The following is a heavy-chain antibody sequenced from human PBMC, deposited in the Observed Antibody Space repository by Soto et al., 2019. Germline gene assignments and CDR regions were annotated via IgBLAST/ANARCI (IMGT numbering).Heavy chain of an antibody. CDR3: ARHTAMVLFDY. J-gene: IGHJ4*02. CDR1: GGSISSGDYY. D-gene: IGHD5-18*01. CDR2: VYHSGST. V-gene: IGHV4-61*08. Sequence: PSETLSLTCTVSGGSISSGDYYWSWIRQPPGKGLEWIGYVYHSGSTYYNPSLKSRITISIDMPKNQFSLNLSSVTAADTAVYYCARHTAMVLFDYWGRGTLVTVSS.